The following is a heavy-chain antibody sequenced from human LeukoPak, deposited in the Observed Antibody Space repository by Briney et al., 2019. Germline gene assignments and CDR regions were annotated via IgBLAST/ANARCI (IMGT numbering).Heavy chain of an antibody. CDR2: ISGSGGST. J-gene: IGHJ4*02. Sequence: GGSLRLSCAASGFTFSSYAMSWVLQAPGKGLEWVSAISGSGGSTYYADSVKGRFTISRDNSKNTLYLQMNSLRAEDTAVYYCAKDYRNYGGVFDYWGQGTLVTVSS. CDR3: AKDYRNYGGVFDY. V-gene: IGHV3-23*01. D-gene: IGHD1-7*01. CDR1: GFTFSSYA.